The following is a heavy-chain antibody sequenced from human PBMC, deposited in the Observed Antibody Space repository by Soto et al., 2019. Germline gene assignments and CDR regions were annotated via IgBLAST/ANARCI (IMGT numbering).Heavy chain of an antibody. CDR1: GFTFRNYD. J-gene: IGHJ6*02. V-gene: IGHV3-13*05. CDR3: ARTARDFYGLDV. Sequence: EVQLVESGGGLVQPGGSLRLSCEASGFTFRNYDMHWVRQGTGKGLEWVSGISAAGDPDYADSVEGRFTISSENAQNSFFLQMTSLRVGATAVYYCARTARDFYGLDVWGQGTTVIVSS. CDR2: ISAAGDP. D-gene: IGHD2-21*02.